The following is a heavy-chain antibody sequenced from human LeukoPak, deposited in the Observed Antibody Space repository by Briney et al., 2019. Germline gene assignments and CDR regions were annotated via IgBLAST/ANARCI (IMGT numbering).Heavy chain of an antibody. Sequence: SETLSLTCTVSGGSISSGDYYWRWIRQPPGKGLEWIGYIYYSGGTFYNPSLKGRVTMSVDMSKNQISLRLSSVTAADAAVYYCASSEATTTPPPYGMDVWGQGTTVTVSS. J-gene: IGHJ6*02. V-gene: IGHV4-30-4*01. D-gene: IGHD5-12*01. CDR1: GGSISSGDYY. CDR3: ASSEATTTPPPYGMDV. CDR2: IYYSGGT.